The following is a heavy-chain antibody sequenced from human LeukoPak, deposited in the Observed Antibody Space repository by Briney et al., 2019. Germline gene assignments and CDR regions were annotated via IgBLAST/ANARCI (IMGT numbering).Heavy chain of an antibody. CDR2: IYTSGST. CDR3: ARHGPKQVVHYYYYYMDV. Sequence: SETLSLTCTVSGGSIGSYYWSWIRQPAGKGLEWIGRIYTSGSTNYNPSLKSRVTMSVDTSKNQFSLKLSSVTAADTAVYYCARHGPKQVVHYYYYYMDVWGKGTTVTVSS. J-gene: IGHJ6*03. D-gene: IGHD2-15*01. V-gene: IGHV4-4*07. CDR1: GGSIGSYY.